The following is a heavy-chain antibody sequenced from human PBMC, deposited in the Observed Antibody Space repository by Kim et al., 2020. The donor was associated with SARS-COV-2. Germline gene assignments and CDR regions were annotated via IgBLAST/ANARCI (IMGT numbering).Heavy chain of an antibody. Sequence: SETLSLTCTVSGGSISSYYWSWIRQPAGKGLEWIGRIYTSGSTNYNPSLKSRVTMSVDTSKNQFSLKLSSETAADTAVYYCARERWLVNWFDPWGQGTLVTVSS. J-gene: IGHJ5*02. V-gene: IGHV4-4*07. CDR2: IYTSGST. D-gene: IGHD6-19*01. CDR1: GGSISSYY. CDR3: ARERWLVNWFDP.